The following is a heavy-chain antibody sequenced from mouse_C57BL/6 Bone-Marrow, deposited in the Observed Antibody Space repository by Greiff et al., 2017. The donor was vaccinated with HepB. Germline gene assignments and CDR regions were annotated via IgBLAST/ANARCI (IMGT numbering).Heavy chain of an antibody. D-gene: IGHD1-1*01. CDR1: GFTFSDYY. J-gene: IGHJ1*03. CDR2: ISNGGGST. Sequence: DVMLVESGGGLVQPGGSLKLSCAASGFTFSDYYMSWVRQTPEKRLEWVAYISNGGGSTYYPDTVKGRFTISRDNAKNTLYLQMSRLKTEDTAMYYCARQGTVVAHWYFDVWGTGTTVTVSS. V-gene: IGHV5-12*01. CDR3: ARQGTVVAHWYFDV.